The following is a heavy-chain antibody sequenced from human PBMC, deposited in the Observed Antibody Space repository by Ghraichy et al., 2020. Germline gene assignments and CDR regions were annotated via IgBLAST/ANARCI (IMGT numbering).Heavy chain of an antibody. Sequence: SETLSLTCAVYGGSFSSYYYSWIRQPPGKGLEWIGEINHSGRTNYNPSLKSRVTISVDTSKNQFSLKLSSVTDADTAVYYCARGIRGVVQYYYYYYYMDVWGKGTTVTVSS. CDR1: GGSFSSYY. CDR3: ARGIRGVVQYYYYYYYMDV. V-gene: IGHV4-34*01. J-gene: IGHJ6*03. CDR2: INHSGRT. D-gene: IGHD3-3*01.